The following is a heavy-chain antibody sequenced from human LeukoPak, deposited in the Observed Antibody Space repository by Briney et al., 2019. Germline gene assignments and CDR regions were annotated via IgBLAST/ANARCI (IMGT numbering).Heavy chain of an antibody. CDR3: AREGKVPIFGVLVYYYYYYMDV. CDR1: GFTFSSYA. D-gene: IGHD3-3*01. J-gene: IGHJ6*03. Sequence: QPGRSLRLSCAASGFTFSSYAMHWVRQAPGKGLEWVAVISYDGSNKYYADSVKGRFTISRDNSKNTLYLQMNSLRAEDTAVYYCAREGKVPIFGVLVYYYYYYMDVWGKGTTVTVSS. V-gene: IGHV3-30-3*01. CDR2: ISYDGSNK.